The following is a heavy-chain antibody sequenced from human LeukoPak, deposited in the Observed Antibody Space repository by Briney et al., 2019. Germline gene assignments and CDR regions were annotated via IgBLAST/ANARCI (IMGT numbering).Heavy chain of an antibody. CDR1: EFTFSAYT. D-gene: IGHD2-15*01. J-gene: IGHJ4*02. V-gene: IGHV3-23*01. CDR3: AKEDCSGGSCHYFDY. Sequence: GGSLRLSCLASEFTFSAYTMSWVRQAPGKGLEWVSSISGSGGTTYCADYVKGRFTMSRDNAKNTLYLRMNSLRAEDTAIYYCAKEDCSGGSCHYFDYWGQGARVTVSS. CDR2: ISGSGGTT.